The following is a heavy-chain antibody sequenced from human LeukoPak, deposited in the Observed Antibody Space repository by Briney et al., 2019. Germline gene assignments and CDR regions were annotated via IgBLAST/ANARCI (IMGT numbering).Heavy chain of an antibody. J-gene: IGHJ6*02. Sequence: PGGSLRLSCAASGFTFSSYWMSWVRQAPGKGLEWVANIKQDGSEKYYVDSVKGRFTISRDNAKNSLYLQMNSLRAEDTAVYYCAREEHYDFWSGYYYHYGMDVWGQGTTVTVSS. CDR3: AREEHYDFWSGYYYHYGMDV. CDR2: IKQDGSEK. V-gene: IGHV3-7*01. CDR1: GFTFSSYW. D-gene: IGHD3-3*01.